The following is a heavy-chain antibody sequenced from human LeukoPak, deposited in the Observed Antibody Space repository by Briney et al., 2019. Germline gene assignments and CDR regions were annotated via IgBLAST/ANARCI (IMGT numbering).Heavy chain of an antibody. D-gene: IGHD3-3*02. V-gene: IGHV4-34*01. CDR1: GGSFSGYY. CDR3: ARGLFHFWSGPYFDY. CDR2: INYSGST. Sequence: SSETLSLTCAVYGGSFSGYYWSWIRQPPGKGLEWIGEINYSGSTNYNPSLKSRVTISVDTSKNQFSLKLSSVTAADTAVYYCARGLFHFWSGPYFDYWGQGTLVTVSS. J-gene: IGHJ4*02.